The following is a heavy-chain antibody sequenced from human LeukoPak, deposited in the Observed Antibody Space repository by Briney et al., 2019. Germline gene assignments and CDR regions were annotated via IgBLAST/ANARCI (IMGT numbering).Heavy chain of an antibody. Sequence: PGGTLRLSCGASGFTFNNYGMNWVRQAPGKGLEWVSFISTSSSYIYYADSVRGRFTISRDNAKNSLYLQMNSLRAEDTAVYYCARQQWLDGAYYFDYWGQGALVTVSS. CDR3: ARQQWLDGAYYFDY. CDR1: GFTFNNYG. V-gene: IGHV3-21*01. J-gene: IGHJ4*02. D-gene: IGHD6-19*01. CDR2: ISTSSSYI.